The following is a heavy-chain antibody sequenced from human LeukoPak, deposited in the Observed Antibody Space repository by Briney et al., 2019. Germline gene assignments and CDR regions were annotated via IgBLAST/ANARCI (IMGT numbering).Heavy chain of an antibody. V-gene: IGHV4-39*01. J-gene: IGHJ2*01. Sequence: SETLSLTCTVSGGSISSSSYYWGWIRQPPGKGLEWIGSIYYSGSTYYNPSLKSRVTISVDTSKNQFSLKLSSVTAADTAVYYCARGDTGYAVAGTRYWYFDLWGRGTLVTVSS. D-gene: IGHD6-19*01. CDR3: ARGDTGYAVAGTRYWYFDL. CDR2: IYYSGST. CDR1: GGSISSSSYY.